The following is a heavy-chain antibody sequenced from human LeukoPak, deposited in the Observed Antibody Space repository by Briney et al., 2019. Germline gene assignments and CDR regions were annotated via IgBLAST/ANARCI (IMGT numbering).Heavy chain of an antibody. D-gene: IGHD6-25*01. CDR2: IRSDGSDK. V-gene: IGHV3-30*02. CDR3: AKTYSNGWYFDY. Sequence: GGSLRLSCAASGFTFSAYGMHWVRQAPGKGLEWVAFIRSDGSDKQYGDSVKGRFTISRDNSKNTLFLQMNSLRAEDTAVYYCAKTYSNGWYFDYWGQGTLVTVSS. J-gene: IGHJ4*02. CDR1: GFTFSAYG.